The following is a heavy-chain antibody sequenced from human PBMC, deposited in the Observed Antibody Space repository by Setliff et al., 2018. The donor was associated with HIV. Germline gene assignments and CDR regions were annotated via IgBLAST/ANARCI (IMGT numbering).Heavy chain of an antibody. Sequence: GASVKVSCKASGGTFSSYAISWVRQVPGQGLEWMGGIIPIFGTANYAQKFQGRVTITADESTSTAYMELSSLRSEDTAVYYCARRQRKVGGGVALDYWGQGTLVTVSS. V-gene: IGHV1-69*13. J-gene: IGHJ4*02. CDR1: GGTFSSYA. CDR3: ARRQRKVGGGVALDY. D-gene: IGHD1-26*01. CDR2: IIPIFGTA.